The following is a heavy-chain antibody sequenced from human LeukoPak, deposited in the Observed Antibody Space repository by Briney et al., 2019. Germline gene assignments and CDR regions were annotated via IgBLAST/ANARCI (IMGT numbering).Heavy chain of an antibody. CDR1: GFTFSSYW. J-gene: IGHJ4*02. CDR2: IKQDGSEK. Sequence: GGSLRLSCAASGFTFSSYWMSWVRQAPGKGLEWVANIKQDGSEKYYVDSVKGRFTISRDNAKNSLYLQMNSLRAEDTAVYYCARISDDFWSGYYLDYWGQGTLVTVSS. D-gene: IGHD3-3*01. CDR3: ARISDDFWSGYYLDY. V-gene: IGHV3-7*01.